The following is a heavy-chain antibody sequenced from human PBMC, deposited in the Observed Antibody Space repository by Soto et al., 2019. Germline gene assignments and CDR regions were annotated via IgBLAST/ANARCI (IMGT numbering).Heavy chain of an antibody. D-gene: IGHD2-2*01. CDR1: GDSISGGASF. J-gene: IGHJ5*02. Sequence: SETLSLTCTVSGDSISGGASFWSWIRQPPGKGLEWIANVYHSGSSYYNPSLKSRLTISVDTTKTQFSLQLKSMTAADTAVYYCAKLSCTSSTCYFPGWFDPWGQGTLVTVSS. CDR3: AKLSCTSSTCYFPGWFDP. CDR2: VYHSGSS. V-gene: IGHV4-31*03.